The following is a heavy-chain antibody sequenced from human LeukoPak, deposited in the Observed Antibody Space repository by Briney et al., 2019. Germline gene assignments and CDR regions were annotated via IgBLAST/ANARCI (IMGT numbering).Heavy chain of an antibody. CDR2: ISGSGGNR. CDR3: ARSDCSVGSCKEGGGY. J-gene: IGHJ4*02. CDR1: GFTFSSYA. Sequence: GGSLRLSCAASGFTFSSYAMSWVRQAPGKGLEWVSSISGSGGNRYYADSVKGRFTISRDNSKNTLYLQMNSLRAEDTAVYYCARSDCSVGSCKEGGGYWGQGTLVTVSS. V-gene: IGHV3-23*01. D-gene: IGHD2-15*01.